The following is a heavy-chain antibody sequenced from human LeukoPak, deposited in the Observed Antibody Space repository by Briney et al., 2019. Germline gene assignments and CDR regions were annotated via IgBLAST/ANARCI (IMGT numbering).Heavy chain of an antibody. V-gene: IGHV4-61*02. J-gene: IGHJ6*03. CDR3: ARSYSSSVRYYYYYMDV. Sequence: SETLSLTCTVSAGSISSGNFYWSWIRHPAGKRLEYIGRIFVTGSTNYNPSLKSRVTISIDTSKNRFSLRLTSVTAADTAVYYCARSYSSSVRYYYYYMDVWGKGTTVTVSS. CDR1: AGSISSGNFY. D-gene: IGHD6-6*01. CDR2: IFVTGST.